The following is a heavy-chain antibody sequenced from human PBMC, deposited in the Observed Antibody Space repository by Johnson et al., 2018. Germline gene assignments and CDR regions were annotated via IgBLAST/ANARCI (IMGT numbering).Heavy chain of an antibody. Sequence: VQLVETGGGVVQPGRSMRLSCAASGFIYSVYPMHWVRQAPGKGLEWVAVISSDGSTKYYADPVKGRFTISRDNSKKTLSLQMNSLRVEDTAVYYCTRDRFGHCKGGICNYSYLDVWGKGTTVTVSS. J-gene: IGHJ6*03. V-gene: IGHV3-30-3*01. D-gene: IGHD2-15*01. CDR3: TRDRFGHCKGGICNYSYLDV. CDR2: ISSDGSTK. CDR1: GFIYSVYP.